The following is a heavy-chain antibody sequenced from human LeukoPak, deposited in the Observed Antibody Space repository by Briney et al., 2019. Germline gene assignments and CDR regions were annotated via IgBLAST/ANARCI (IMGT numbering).Heavy chain of an antibody. D-gene: IGHD5-24*01. CDR3: ARGGRWLQLAY. CDR2: INHSGST. J-gene: IGHJ4*02. V-gene: IGHV4-34*01. CDR1: GGSISTYY. Sequence: SETLSLTCTVSGGSISTYYWSWIRQPPGKGLEWIGEINHSGSTNYNPSLKSRVTISVDTSKNQFSLKLSSVTAADTAVYYCARGGRWLQLAYWGQGTLVTVSS.